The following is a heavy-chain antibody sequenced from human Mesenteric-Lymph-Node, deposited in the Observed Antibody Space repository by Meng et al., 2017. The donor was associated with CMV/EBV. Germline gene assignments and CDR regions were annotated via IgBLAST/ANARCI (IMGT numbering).Heavy chain of an antibody. J-gene: IGHJ4*02. Sequence: SLMIPLVSSGFTFSSYGFNWVRQAPGKGLEWLSHINPGGTTIYYADSVKCRFTISRDNSKNTLYLQMNSLRAEDTAVYYCAKDSAVVTYYFDYWGQGTLVTVSS. CDR2: INPGGTTI. CDR1: GFTFSSYG. D-gene: IGHD3-22*01. CDR3: AKDSAVVTYYFDY. V-gene: IGHV3-48*03.